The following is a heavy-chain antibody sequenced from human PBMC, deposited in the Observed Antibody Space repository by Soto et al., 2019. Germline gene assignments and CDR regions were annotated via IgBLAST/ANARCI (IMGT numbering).Heavy chain of an antibody. J-gene: IGHJ5*02. CDR2: IYWDDDK. CDR3: AHSLIEVVTAPDNWFEP. CDR1: GFSLSTSGVG. V-gene: IGHV2-5*02. D-gene: IGHD2-21*02. Sequence: QITLKESGPTLVKPTQTLTLTCTFSGFSLSTSGVGVGWIRQPPGKALEWLALIYWDDDKRYSPSLKSRLTITKDTSKNQVVRTMTNMDPVDTATYYCAHSLIEVVTAPDNWFEPWGQGTLVTVSS.